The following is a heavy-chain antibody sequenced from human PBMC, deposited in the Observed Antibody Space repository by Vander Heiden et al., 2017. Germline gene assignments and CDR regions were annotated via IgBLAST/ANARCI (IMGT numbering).Heavy chain of an antibody. J-gene: IGHJ4*02. D-gene: IGHD5-18*01. CDR3: ARGGYSSGYDY. CDR1: GFAFTTPH. CDR2: CDPSGGNT. V-gene: IGHV1-46*01. Sequence: QVQLVQSGAELNKPAASVKLSCKTSGFAFTTPHIPWVRQAPGQGLQWMGICDPSGGNTNDAQKLEGRFTMTSDTSTSTVYMELSSLRSEDTAVYYCARGGYSSGYDYWGQGTPVTVSS.